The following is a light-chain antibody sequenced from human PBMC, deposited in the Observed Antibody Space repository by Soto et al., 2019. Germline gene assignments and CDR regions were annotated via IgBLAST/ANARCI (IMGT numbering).Light chain of an antibody. CDR1: SRDVGGYNS. CDR3: SSYTTGGSYV. Sequence: QSVLTQPASVSGSAGLSIAISCTGTSRDVGGYNSVSWYQQQPGKVLKLMIYDVSNRPSGVSNRFSGSKSGNTASLTISGLQAEDEGDYYCSSYTTGGSYVFGTGTKLTVL. J-gene: IGLJ1*01. CDR2: DVS. V-gene: IGLV2-14*01.